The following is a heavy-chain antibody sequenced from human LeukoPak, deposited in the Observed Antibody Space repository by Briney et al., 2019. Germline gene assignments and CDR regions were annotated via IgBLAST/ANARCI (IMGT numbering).Heavy chain of an antibody. J-gene: IGHJ6*02. CDR1: GGSISSYY. V-gene: IGHV4-59*08. D-gene: IGHD1-1*01. CDR3: ALWNRGSYGMDV. CDR2: IYYSGST. Sequence: KPSETLSLTCIVSGGSISSYYWSWIRQPPGKGLEYIGYIYYSGSTNYNPSLKSRVTISVDTSKNQFSLKLSSVTAADTAVYYCALWNRGSYGMDVWGQGTTVTVSS.